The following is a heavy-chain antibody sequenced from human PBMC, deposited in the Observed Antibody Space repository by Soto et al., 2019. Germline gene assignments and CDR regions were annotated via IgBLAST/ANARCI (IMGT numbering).Heavy chain of an antibody. CDR2: IYYSGST. CDR3: ARLLWSRGDWFDP. CDR1: GGSISSYY. J-gene: IGHJ5*02. D-gene: IGHD3-10*01. Sequence: QVQLQESGPGLVKPSETLSLTCTVSGGSISSYYWSWIRQPPGKGLEWIGYIYYSGSTNYNPSLKRRVPISVATSKTQFSLTLSSVTAADTAVYYCARLLWSRGDWFDPWGQGTLVTVSS. V-gene: IGHV4-59*08.